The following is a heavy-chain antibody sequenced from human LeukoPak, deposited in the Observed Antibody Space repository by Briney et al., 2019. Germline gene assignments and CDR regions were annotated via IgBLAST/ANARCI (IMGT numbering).Heavy chain of an antibody. CDR2: GDT. D-gene: IGHD3-10*01. Sequence: GDTSYEDSVKGRFTISRDNSKNTLYLQMSSLRAEDTAVYYCANLYSGRIFDVWGQGTMVTVSP. CDR3: ANLYSGRIFDV. J-gene: IGHJ3*01. V-gene: IGHV3-23*01.